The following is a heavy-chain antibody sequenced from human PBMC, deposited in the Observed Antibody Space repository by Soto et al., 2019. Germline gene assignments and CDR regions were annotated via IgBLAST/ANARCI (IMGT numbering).Heavy chain of an antibody. V-gene: IGHV3-9*01. Sequence: SGGSLRLSCAASGFTFHDYAMHWVRQGQGKGLDWVSGITWNSGSIDYADSVKGRFTISRDNAKNSLYLQMNSLRPEDTALYYCAKDIREYSSGWTYFDYWGHGTLVTVSS. CDR2: ITWNSGSI. J-gene: IGHJ4*01. CDR1: GFTFHDYA. CDR3: AKDIREYSSGWTYFDY. D-gene: IGHD6-19*01.